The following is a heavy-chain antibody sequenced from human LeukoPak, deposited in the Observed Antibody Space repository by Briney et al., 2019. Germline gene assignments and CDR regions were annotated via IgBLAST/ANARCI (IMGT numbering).Heavy chain of an antibody. CDR2: ISGGGVST. J-gene: IGHJ4*02. Sequence: PGGSLRLSCAASGFTFSSYAMTWVRQAPGKGLQWVSAISGGGVSTNYADSVKGRFTISRDNAKNSLYLQMNSLRGEDTALYYCAKDVYGDYAQIDFWGQGTLVTVSS. V-gene: IGHV3-23*01. CDR1: GFTFSSYA. CDR3: AKDVYGDYAQIDF. D-gene: IGHD4-17*01.